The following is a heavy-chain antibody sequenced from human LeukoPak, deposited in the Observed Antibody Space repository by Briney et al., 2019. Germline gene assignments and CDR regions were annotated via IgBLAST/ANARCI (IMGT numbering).Heavy chain of an antibody. D-gene: IGHD3-22*01. CDR2: ISWNSGSI. V-gene: IGHV3-9*01. Sequence: PGRSLRLSCAASGFTFDDCAMHWVRQAPGKGLEWVSGISWNSGSIGYADSVKGRFTISRDNAKNSLYLQMNSLRAEDTALYYCAKAPSEYYDSSGYLLYWGQGTLVTVSS. J-gene: IGHJ4*02. CDR3: AKAPSEYYDSSGYLLY. CDR1: GFTFDDCA.